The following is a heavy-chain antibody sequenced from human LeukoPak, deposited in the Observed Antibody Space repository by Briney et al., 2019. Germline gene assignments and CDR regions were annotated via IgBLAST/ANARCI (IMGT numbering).Heavy chain of an antibody. Sequence: GRSLRLSCAASGFTFTSYAFHWVRQAPGKGLEWVAAISYDGGNKLYADSVKGRFTIFRDNSKNTVYLQMTSLRAEDTAVFFCARVDSSGWLIYGMDVWGQGTTVIVS. CDR2: ISYDGGNK. V-gene: IGHV3-30-3*01. CDR1: GFTFTSYA. CDR3: ARVDSSGWLIYGMDV. J-gene: IGHJ6*02. D-gene: IGHD6-19*01.